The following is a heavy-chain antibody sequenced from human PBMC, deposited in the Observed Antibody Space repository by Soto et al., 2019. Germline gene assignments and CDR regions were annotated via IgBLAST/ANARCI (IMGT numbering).Heavy chain of an antibody. CDR2: ISGQIAKT. CDR1: GYSFHNFG. CDR3: ARGPPSGSFSLTPRY. J-gene: IGHJ4*02. V-gene: IGHV1-18*04. Sequence: AASVKVSCKASGYSFHNFGIVWVRQAPGQGLEWMGWISGQIAKTNYAQKFQGKVTMTADTSTSTAYMELNTLTSDDTAMYYCARGPPSGSFSLTPRYWGQGTLVTVSS. D-gene: IGHD1-26*01.